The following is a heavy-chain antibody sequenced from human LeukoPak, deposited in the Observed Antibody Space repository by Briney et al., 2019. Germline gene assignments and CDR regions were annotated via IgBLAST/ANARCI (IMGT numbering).Heavy chain of an antibody. Sequence: GGSLRLSCAASGFTFSDYFMSWIRQAPGKGLEWVSYISSDSSFTNYADSVKGRFTISRDNAKNSLYLQMNSLRVGDMAVYYCASSGSYKYFQHWGQGTLVTVSS. CDR3: ASSGSYKYFQH. CDR1: GFTFSDYF. D-gene: IGHD1-26*01. CDR2: ISSDSSFT. J-gene: IGHJ1*01. V-gene: IGHV3-11*06.